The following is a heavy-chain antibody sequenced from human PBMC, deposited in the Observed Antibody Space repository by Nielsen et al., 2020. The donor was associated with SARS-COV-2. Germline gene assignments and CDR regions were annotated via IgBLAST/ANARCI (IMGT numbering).Heavy chain of an antibody. V-gene: IGHV3-23*01. CDR3: ASRYCSGGSCYPDAFDI. D-gene: IGHD2-15*01. CDR1: GFTFSSHA. CDR2: ISGSGHIT. J-gene: IGHJ3*02. Sequence: GGSLRLSCAGSGFTFSSHAMTWVRQAPGKGLEWVSGISGSGHITEYADSVKGRFTISRDNAKNSLYLQMDSLRAEDTAVYYCASRYCSGGSCYPDAFDIWGQGTMVTVSS.